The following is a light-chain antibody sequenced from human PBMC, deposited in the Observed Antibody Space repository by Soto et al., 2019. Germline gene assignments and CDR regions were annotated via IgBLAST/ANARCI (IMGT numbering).Light chain of an antibody. V-gene: IGKV3-11*01. J-gene: IGKJ2*01. CDR2: DAS. CDR3: QQRGNWPPT. Sequence: EIVLTQFPATLSLSPGERATLSCRASQSVSSYLGWYQQKPGQAPRLLIYDASTRATGIPARFSGSGSGTDFTLTISSLEPEYFAVYYCQQRGNWPPTVGQGTKLEIK. CDR1: QSVSSY.